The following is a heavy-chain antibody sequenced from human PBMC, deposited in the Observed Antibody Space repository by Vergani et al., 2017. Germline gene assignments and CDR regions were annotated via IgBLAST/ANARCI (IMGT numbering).Heavy chain of an antibody. D-gene: IGHD3-22*01. CDR3: VRRGYFDSSGYPDY. J-gene: IGHJ4*02. CDR1: GYSFTSYW. CDR2: IDPSDSYT. Sequence: EVQLVQSGAEVKTPGESLRISCKSSGYSFTSYWISWVRQMPGKGLEWMGRIDPSDSYTNYSPSFQGHVTISADKYISTAYLQWSSLKASDTAVYYCVRRGYFDSSGYPDYWGQGTLVTVSS. V-gene: IGHV5-10-1*03.